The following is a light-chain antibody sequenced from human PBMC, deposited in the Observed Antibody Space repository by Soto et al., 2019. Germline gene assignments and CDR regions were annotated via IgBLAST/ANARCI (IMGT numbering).Light chain of an antibody. V-gene: IGLV1-36*01. J-gene: IGLJ1*01. Sequence: QSVLTQPPSVSEAPRQRVTISCSGSSSNIGNNAVNWYQQLPGKAPKLLMFYDNLLPSGVSDRFSGSKSGTSASLAISGLQSEDEADCYCAAWDDSLNGYVFGTGTKVTVL. CDR3: AAWDDSLNGYV. CDR1: SSNIGNNA. CDR2: YDN.